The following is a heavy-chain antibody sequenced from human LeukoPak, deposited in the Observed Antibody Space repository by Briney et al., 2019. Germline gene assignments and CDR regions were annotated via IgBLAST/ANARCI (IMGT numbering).Heavy chain of an antibody. CDR3: ARRTGWFDP. D-gene: IGHD1-1*01. Sequence: SETLSLTCAVYGGSFSGYYWSWIRQPPGKGLEWIGEINHSGSTNYNPSLKSRVTISVDTSKNQFSLKLSSVTAADTAVYYCARRTGWFDPWGQGTLVTVAS. J-gene: IGHJ5*02. CDR2: INHSGST. CDR1: GGSFSGYY. V-gene: IGHV4-34*01.